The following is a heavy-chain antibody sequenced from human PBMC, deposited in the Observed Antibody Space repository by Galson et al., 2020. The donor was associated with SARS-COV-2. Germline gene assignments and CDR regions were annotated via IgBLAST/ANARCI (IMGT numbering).Heavy chain of an antibody. J-gene: IGHJ4*02. V-gene: IGHV3-23*01. CDR3: AKAHTGTYVYYFDY. D-gene: IGHD3-16*01. CDR1: GFTFSSFA. Sequence: GGSLRLSCAASGFTFSSFAMSWVRQAPGKGPEWVSVVFVSGDRTIYADPVKGRFTISRDNSRDTLYLQMNSLRAEDTAVYYCAKAHTGTYVYYFDYWGQGTLVTVSS. CDR2: VFVSGDRT.